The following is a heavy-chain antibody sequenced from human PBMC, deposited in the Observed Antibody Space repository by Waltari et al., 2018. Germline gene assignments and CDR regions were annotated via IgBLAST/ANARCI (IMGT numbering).Heavy chain of an antibody. J-gene: IGHJ3*02. D-gene: IGHD5-12*01. CDR2: ISYDGSNK. Sequence: QLQLVESGGGVVQPGCSLKLSCVDSEITFSSYAMFGVGGAPGKGREWVTVISYDGSNKYYAVAVKGRFTISRDNSKNTLYLQMNSLRAEDTAVYYCARDGYKIGDDAFDIWGQGTMVTVSS. CDR3: ARDGYKIGDDAFDI. V-gene: IGHV3-30*01. CDR1: EITFSSYA.